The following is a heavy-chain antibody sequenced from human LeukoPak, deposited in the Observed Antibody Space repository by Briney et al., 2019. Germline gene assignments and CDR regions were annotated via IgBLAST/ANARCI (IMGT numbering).Heavy chain of an antibody. CDR2: ISGSGGST. D-gene: IGHD3-10*01. CDR3: AKGTMVPRLYYFDY. CDR1: GGSISSYY. J-gene: IGHJ4*02. V-gene: IGHV3-23*01. Sequence: PSETLSLTCTVSGGSISSYYWSWVRQAPGKGLEWVSAISGSGGSTYYADSVKGRFTISRDNSKNTLYLQMNSLRAEDTAVYYCAKGTMVPRLYYFDYWGQGTLVTVSS.